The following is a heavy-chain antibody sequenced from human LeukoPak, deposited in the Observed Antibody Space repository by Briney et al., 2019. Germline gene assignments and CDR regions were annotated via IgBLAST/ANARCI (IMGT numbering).Heavy chain of an antibody. V-gene: IGHV4-59*01. D-gene: IGHD2-2*01. CDR3: ARDPVPPYCSSTSCYYAFDI. CDR1: GGSISSYY. CDR2: IYYSGST. Sequence: SETLSLTCSVSGGSISSYYWSWIRQPPGKGLEWIGYIYYSGSTNYNPSLKSRVTISVDTSKNQFSLKLSSVTAADTAVYYCARDPVPPYCSSTSCYYAFDIWGQGTMVTVSS. J-gene: IGHJ3*02.